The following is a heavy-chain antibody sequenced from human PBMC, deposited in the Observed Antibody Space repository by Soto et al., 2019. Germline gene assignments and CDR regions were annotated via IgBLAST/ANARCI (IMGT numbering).Heavy chain of an antibody. CDR3: ARGRRTLPITMIVPRFDY. Sequence: QVQLQQWGAGLLKPSETLSLTCAVYGGSFSGYYWSWIRQPPGKGLEWIGEINHSGSTNYNPSLKSRVTISVDTSKNQFSLKLSSVTAADTAVYYCARGRRTLPITMIVPRFDYWGQGTLVTVSS. CDR2: INHSGST. V-gene: IGHV4-34*01. D-gene: IGHD3-22*01. CDR1: GGSFSGYY. J-gene: IGHJ4*02.